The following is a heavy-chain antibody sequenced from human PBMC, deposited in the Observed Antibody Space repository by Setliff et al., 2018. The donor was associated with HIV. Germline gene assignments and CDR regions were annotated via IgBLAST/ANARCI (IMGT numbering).Heavy chain of an antibody. V-gene: IGHV3-23*01. CDR2: ISGSGGST. Sequence: GGSLRLSCAASGFTFSSYAMSWVRQAPGKGLEWVSAISGSGGSTYYADSVKGRFSLKLSSVTAADTAVYYCARGYASGYFDWLLFWGQGRLVTVSS. CDR1: GFTFSSYA. CDR3: LLF. J-gene: IGHJ4*02. D-gene: IGHD3-9*01.